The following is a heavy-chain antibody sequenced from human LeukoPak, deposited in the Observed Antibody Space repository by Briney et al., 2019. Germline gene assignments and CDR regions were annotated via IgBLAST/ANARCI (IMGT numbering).Heavy chain of an antibody. CDR2: TSSGGELT. CDR1: GFTFSIYA. CDR3: AKDRPNYYHDNGHYYRRGGDC. V-gene: IGHV3-23*01. J-gene: IGHJ4*02. D-gene: IGHD3-22*01. Sequence: GGSLGLSCAASGFTFSIYAMSWVRQGPGKGLEWVSSTSSGGELTFYADSVKGRFTISRDNSKNTLYLQMNSLRAEDTAVYYCAKDRPNYYHDNGHYYRRGGDCWGQGTLVTVSS.